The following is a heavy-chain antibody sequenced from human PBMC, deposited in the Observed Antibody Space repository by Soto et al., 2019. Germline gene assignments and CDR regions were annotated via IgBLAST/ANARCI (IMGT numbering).Heavy chain of an antibody. Sequence: QVQLQQWGAGLLKPSETLSLTCAVYGGSFSGYYWSWIRQPPGKGLEWIGEINHSGSTNYNPSLKSRVTLSVDTSKNQCSLKLSSVTAADTAVYYCAGGTHMVRGVAGFDYWGQGTLVTVSS. J-gene: IGHJ4*02. CDR1: GGSFSGYY. CDR2: INHSGST. D-gene: IGHD3-10*01. CDR3: AGGTHMVRGVAGFDY. V-gene: IGHV4-34*01.